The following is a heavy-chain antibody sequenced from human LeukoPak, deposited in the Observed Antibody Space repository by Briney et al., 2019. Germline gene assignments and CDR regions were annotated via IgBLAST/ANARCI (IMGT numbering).Heavy chain of an antibody. D-gene: IGHD6-19*01. Sequence: ASVKVSCKASGGTFSSYAISWVRQAPGQGLEWMGGIIPIFGTANYAQKFQGRVTITRDTSASTAYMELSSLRSEDTAVYYCARGVAVAKKGSYFFDYWGQGTLVTVSS. CDR2: IIPIFGTA. V-gene: IGHV1-69*05. CDR1: GGTFSSYA. CDR3: ARGVAVAKKGSYFFDY. J-gene: IGHJ4*02.